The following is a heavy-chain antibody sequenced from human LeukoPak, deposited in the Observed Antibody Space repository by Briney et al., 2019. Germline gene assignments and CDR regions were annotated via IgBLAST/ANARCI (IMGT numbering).Heavy chain of an antibody. D-gene: IGHD3-10*01. CDR2: ISSSGSYV. V-gene: IGHV3-21*01. CDR1: GFIFSSYN. Sequence: GGSLRLSCVASGFIFSSYNMNWVRQAPGRGLEWVSSISSSGSYVYYADSVKGRFIISRDNAKNSLTLQMNSLRAEDTAVYYCARAGSLVRGVIPHDYWGQGTLVTVSS. CDR3: ARAGSLVRGVIPHDY. J-gene: IGHJ4*02.